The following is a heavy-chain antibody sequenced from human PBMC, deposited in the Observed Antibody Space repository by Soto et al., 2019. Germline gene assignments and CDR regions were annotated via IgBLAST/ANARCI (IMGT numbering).Heavy chain of an antibody. Sequence: LSLTCTVSGGSISSGNYYWSWIRQPPGKGLEWIGFISYSGSTYYSTSLKSRVTISVDTSKSQFSLNLSFVTAADTSVYYCATMSTPATGLYVFVYWGQGSLVTVSS. D-gene: IGHD2-15*01. V-gene: IGHV4-30-4*01. CDR3: ATMSTPATGLYVFVY. CDR1: GGSISSGNYY. CDR2: ISYSGST. J-gene: IGHJ4*02.